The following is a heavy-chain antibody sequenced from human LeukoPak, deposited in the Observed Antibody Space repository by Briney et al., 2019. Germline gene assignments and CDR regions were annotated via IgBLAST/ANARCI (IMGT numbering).Heavy chain of an antibody. V-gene: IGHV3-74*01. J-gene: IGHJ3*01. CDR1: EFTFSSYW. D-gene: IGHD3-10*01. CDR2: TNSDESRT. Sequence: GRSLRLSCAASEFTFSSYWMHWVRQAPGKGLVWVSRTNSDESRTSYADSVKGRFTISRDNAKNTLYLQMNSLRAEDTAVYYCASSMVRGGNDAFDVWGQGTMVTVSS. CDR3: ASSMVRGGNDAFDV.